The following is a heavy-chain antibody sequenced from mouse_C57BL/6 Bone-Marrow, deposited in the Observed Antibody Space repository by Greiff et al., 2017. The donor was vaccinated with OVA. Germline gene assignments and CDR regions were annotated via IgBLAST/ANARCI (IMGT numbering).Heavy chain of an antibody. V-gene: IGHV1-54*01. D-gene: IGHD2-5*01. J-gene: IGHJ3*01. CDR1: GYAFTNYL. CDR3: ASSLYSNYPLAY. CDR2: INPGCGGA. Sequence: QVQLQQSGAELVRPGTSVTVSCKASGYAFTNYLIEWVKQRPGPGLEWIGVINPGCGGANYNETVKGKATLTADQSSITAYIQLSSLTSEDSAVYFCASSLYSNYPLAYWGQGTLVTVSA.